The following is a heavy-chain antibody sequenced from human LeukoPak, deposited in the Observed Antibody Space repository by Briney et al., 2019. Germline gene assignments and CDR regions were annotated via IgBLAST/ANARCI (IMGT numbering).Heavy chain of an antibody. D-gene: IGHD5/OR15-5a*01. CDR2: VNSGGTT. CDR1: SGSMNTNSYY. CDR3: GARRLGPLRPLDF. Sequence: SETLSLTCTVSSGSMNTNSYYRVWIRQPPRKGLEWIGNVNSGGTTYYNLALESRVIISLDTSKNQLSLKLTSVTAADTAIYFCGARRLGPLRPLDFWGQATLVTVSP. V-gene: IGHV4-39*01. J-gene: IGHJ4*01.